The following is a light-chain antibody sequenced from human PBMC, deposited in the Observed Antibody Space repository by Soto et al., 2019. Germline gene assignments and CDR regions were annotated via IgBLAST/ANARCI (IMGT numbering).Light chain of an antibody. CDR2: KAS. CDR3: QQYNSSPWT. V-gene: IGKV1-5*03. CDR1: QSISSW. Sequence: DIQMTQSPSTLSASVGDRVTITCRASQSISSWLAWYQQRPGKAPKLLVYKASSLEGGVPSRFRGSESGTEFTLTISILQPDDFATYYCQQYNSSPWTFGQGTKVEIK. J-gene: IGKJ1*01.